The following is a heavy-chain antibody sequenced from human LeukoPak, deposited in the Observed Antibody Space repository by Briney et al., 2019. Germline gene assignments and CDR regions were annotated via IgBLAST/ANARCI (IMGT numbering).Heavy chain of an antibody. CDR3: AKDPGLYSGVLMIDY. CDR2: ISGRGGNT. Sequence: PGGSLRLSCVASGFTFSSYAMSWVRQAPGKGLEWVSTISGRGGNTHYADSVKGRFTISRDNSKNTLYLQMTSLRAEDAAVYYCAKDPGLYSGVLMIDYWGQGTLVTVSS. V-gene: IGHV3-23*01. CDR1: GFTFSSYA. D-gene: IGHD1-26*01. J-gene: IGHJ4*02.